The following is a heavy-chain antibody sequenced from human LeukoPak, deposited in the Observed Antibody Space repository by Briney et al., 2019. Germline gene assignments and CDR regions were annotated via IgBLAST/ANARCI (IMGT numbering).Heavy chain of an antibody. CDR1: GFTFGDYA. J-gene: IGHJ5*02. Sequence: GGSLRLSCTASGFTFGDYAMTWVRQAPGKGLEWVGRIKSKTDGGTTGYAAPVKGRFTISRDDSKNTLYLQMNSLKTEDTAVYYCTPRSWFDPWGQGTLVTVSS. V-gene: IGHV3-15*01. CDR2: IKSKTDGGTT. CDR3: TPRSWFDP.